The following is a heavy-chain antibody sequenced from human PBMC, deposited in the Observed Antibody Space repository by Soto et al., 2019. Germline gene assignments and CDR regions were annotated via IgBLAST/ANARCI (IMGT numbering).Heavy chain of an antibody. D-gene: IGHD3-10*01. CDR1: GFTFSSYS. CDR2: ISSSSSTI. V-gene: IGHV3-48*02. CDR3: ARDRAPSGGFIFRGWFDP. J-gene: IGHJ5*02. Sequence: GGSLRLSCAASGFTFSSYSMNWVRQAPGKGLEWVSYISSSSSTIYYADSVKGRFTISRDNAKNSLYLQMNSLRDEDTAVYYCARDRAPSGGFIFRGWFDPWGQGTLVTVSS.